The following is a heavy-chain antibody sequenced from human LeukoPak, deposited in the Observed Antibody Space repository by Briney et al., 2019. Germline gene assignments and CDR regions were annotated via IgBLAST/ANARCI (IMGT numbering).Heavy chain of an antibody. D-gene: IGHD1-14*01. CDR1: GFTFSSYA. Sequence: GGSLRLYCAASGFTFSSYAMNWVRQAPGKGLEWVSSISGSGGSTYYADSVKGRFTISRDNSKNTLYLQMNSLRAGDTAVYYCAKESARTEVFDIWGQGTMVTVSS. V-gene: IGHV3-23*01. J-gene: IGHJ3*02. CDR2: ISGSGGST. CDR3: AKESARTEVFDI.